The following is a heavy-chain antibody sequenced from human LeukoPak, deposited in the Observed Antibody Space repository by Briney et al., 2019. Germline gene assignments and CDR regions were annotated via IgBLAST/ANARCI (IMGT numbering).Heavy chain of an antibody. CDR3: TTDNDYGDYGLDY. J-gene: IGHJ4*02. V-gene: IGHV3-15*01. D-gene: IGHD4-17*01. CDR2: IKRRSDGGTT. CDR1: GFTLSNAW. Sequence: GGSLRLSCAASGFTLSNAWMSWVRQAPGKGPEWVGHIKRRSDGGTTRYAAPVNGRFTISRDDSQNTLFLQMNSLKIEDTAVYYCTTDNDYGDYGLDYWGQGTLVTVSS.